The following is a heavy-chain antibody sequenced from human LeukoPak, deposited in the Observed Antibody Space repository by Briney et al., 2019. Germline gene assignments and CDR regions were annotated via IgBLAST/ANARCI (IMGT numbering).Heavy chain of an antibody. D-gene: IGHD3-22*01. Sequence: ASVKVSCKASGYTFTSYGISWVRQAPGQGLEWMGWISVYNGNTNYAQKLQGRVTITTDESTSTAYMELSSLRSEDTAVYYCARGLRYYYDSSGYYYDGSQDAFDIWGQGTMVTVSS. CDR1: GYTFTSYG. CDR3: ARGLRYYYDSSGYYYDGSQDAFDI. V-gene: IGHV1-18*01. J-gene: IGHJ3*02. CDR2: ISVYNGNT.